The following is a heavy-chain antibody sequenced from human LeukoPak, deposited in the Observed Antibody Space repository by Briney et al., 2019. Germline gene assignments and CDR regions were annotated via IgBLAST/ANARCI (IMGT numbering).Heavy chain of an antibody. V-gene: IGHV4-61*02. D-gene: IGHD5-12*01. CDR2: IYTSGST. CDR1: GGSISSGSYY. J-gene: IGHJ4*02. CDR3: ARPGGYGVQPLDY. Sequence: SQTLSLTCTVSGGSISSGSYYWSWIRQPAGKGLEWIGRIYTSGSTNYNPSLKSRVTISVDTSKNQFSLKLNSVIATDTAVYYCARPGGYGVQPLDYWGQGTLVTVAS.